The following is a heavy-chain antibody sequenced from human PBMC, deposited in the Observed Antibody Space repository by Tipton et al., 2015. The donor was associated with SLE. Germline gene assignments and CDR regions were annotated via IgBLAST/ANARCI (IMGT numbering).Heavy chain of an antibody. CDR3: ARDRSFNDAFDL. V-gene: IGHV3-74*01. J-gene: IGHJ3*01. Sequence: SGFTFSNYWMHWVRQVPGKGLEWVSRITYDGSDYGDSVKGRFIISRDNVKNTLYLQMNSLRAEDTAVYYCARDRSFNDAFDLWGQGTMVTVS. D-gene: IGHD6-19*01. CDR1: GFTFSNYW. CDR2: ITYDGSD.